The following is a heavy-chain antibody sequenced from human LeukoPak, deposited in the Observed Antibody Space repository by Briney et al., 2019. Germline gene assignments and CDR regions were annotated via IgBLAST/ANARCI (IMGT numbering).Heavy chain of an antibody. CDR2: IKTDGSTT. J-gene: IGHJ4*02. D-gene: IGHD2-2*01. V-gene: IGHV3-74*01. CDR1: GFTFSSSW. Sequence: GGSLRVSCAVSGFTFSSSWKHWVRQAPGKGLVWVSHIKTDGSTTAYADSVKGRFTISRDNAKNTLYLQMNSLRAEDTGVYYCARGNQQLPRSTPDYWGQGTLVTVSS. CDR3: ARGNQQLPRSTPDY.